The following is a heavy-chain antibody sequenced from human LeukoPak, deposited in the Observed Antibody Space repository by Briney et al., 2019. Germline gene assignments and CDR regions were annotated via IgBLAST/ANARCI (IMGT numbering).Heavy chain of an antibody. V-gene: IGHV4-61*01. CDR3: AREEASYCSSTSCYGIDY. Sequence: KPSETLSLTCTVSGGSVSSGSYYWSWIRQPPGKGLEWIGYNYYSGSTNYNPSLKSRVTISVDTSKNQFSLKLSSVTAADTAVYYCAREEASYCSSTSCYGIDYWGQGTLVTVSS. D-gene: IGHD2-2*01. CDR2: NYYSGST. CDR1: GGSVSSGSYY. J-gene: IGHJ4*02.